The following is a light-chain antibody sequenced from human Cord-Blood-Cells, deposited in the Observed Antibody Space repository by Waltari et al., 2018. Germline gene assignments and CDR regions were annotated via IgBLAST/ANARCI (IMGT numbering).Light chain of an antibody. CDR1: QSYSSY. CDR3: QQSYSTPYT. CDR2: AAS. J-gene: IGKJ2*01. Sequence: DLQMTQSPYSLSASVGDRVTITCRASQSYSSYLNWYQQKPGKAPKLLIYAASSLQSGVPSRFSGSGSGTDFTLTISSLQPEDFATYYCQQSYSTPYTFGQGTKLEIK. V-gene: IGKV1-39*01.